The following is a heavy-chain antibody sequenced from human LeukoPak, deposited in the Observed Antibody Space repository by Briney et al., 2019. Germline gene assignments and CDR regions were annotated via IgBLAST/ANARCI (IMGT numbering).Heavy chain of an antibody. CDR3: ARDDESGSGWFPFDY. CDR2: IIPILGIA. CDR1: GGTFSSYT. V-gene: IGHV1-69*04. J-gene: IGHJ4*02. Sequence: SVKVSCKASGGTFSSYTISWVRQAPGQGLEWMGRIIPILGIANYAQKFQGRVTITADKSTSTAYMELSSLRSEDTAVYYCARDDESGSGWFPFDYWGQGTLVTVSS. D-gene: IGHD6-19*01.